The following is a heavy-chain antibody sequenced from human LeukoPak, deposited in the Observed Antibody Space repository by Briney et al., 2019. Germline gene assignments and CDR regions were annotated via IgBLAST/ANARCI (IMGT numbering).Heavy chain of an antibody. CDR1: GFSLSTSGVG. CDR3: AHEGYYQGYFDY. J-gene: IGHJ4*02. D-gene: IGHD3-22*01. Sequence: SGPTLVKPTQTLTLTCTFSGFSLSTSGVGVGWIRQPPGKALEWLALIYWNDDKRYSPSLKSRLTITKETSKTQVVLTMTNMDPVDTATYYCAHEGYYQGYFDYWGQGTLVTVSS. V-gene: IGHV2-5*01. CDR2: IYWNDDK.